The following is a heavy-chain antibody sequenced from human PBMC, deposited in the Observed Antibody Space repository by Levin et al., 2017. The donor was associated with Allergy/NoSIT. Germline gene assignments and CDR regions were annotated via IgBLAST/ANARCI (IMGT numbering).Heavy chain of an antibody. D-gene: IGHD2-15*01. J-gene: IGHJ3*02. CDR1: GFTVSSNY. CDR3: ARADERGDCSGGSCYVAFDI. V-gene: IGHV3-66*01. Sequence: LSLPCAASGFTVSSNYMSWVRQAPGKGLEWVSVIYSGGSTYYADSVKGRFTISRDNSKNTLYLQMNSLRAEDTAVYYCARADERGDCSGGSCYVAFDIWGQGTMVTVSS. CDR2: IYSGGST.